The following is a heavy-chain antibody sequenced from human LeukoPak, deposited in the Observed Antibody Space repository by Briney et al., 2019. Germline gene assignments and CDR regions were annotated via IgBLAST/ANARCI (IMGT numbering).Heavy chain of an antibody. CDR1: GGSVSSGSDY. D-gene: IGHD6-6*01. CDR3: AREEFKKGVAARPFDY. V-gene: IGHV4-61*02. J-gene: IGHJ4*02. CDR2: VYTSGNT. Sequence: PSETLSLTCSVSGGSVSSGSDYWSWIRQPAGKGLEWIGRVYTSGNTNYNPSLKSRVTISIDTSKNQFSLKLSSVTAADTAVYYCAREEFKKGVAARPFDYWGQGTLVTVSS.